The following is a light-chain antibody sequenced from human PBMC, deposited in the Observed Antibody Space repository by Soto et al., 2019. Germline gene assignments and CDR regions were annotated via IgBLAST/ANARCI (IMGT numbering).Light chain of an antibody. Sequence: EIVLTQSPATLSLSPVERATVSWRSSQSVSTYLAWYQQKPGQAPRLLIFDTSNRATGIPARFSGSGSGTDFTLTIRSLEPEDFAVYYCQQRSNWPPITFGKGTRLEIK. J-gene: IGKJ5*01. CDR2: DTS. CDR1: QSVSTY. CDR3: QQRSNWPPIT. V-gene: IGKV3-11*01.